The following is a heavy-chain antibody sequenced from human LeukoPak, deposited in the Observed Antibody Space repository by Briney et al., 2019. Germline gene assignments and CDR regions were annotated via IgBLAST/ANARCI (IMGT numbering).Heavy chain of an antibody. D-gene: IGHD3-16*01. Sequence: GGSLRLSCAASGFTLSSYWMTWVRQAPGKGLQWVANINQDGSEMYYVDSVKGRFTISRDNAKNPLYLQMNSLRAEDTAVYYCARSAGEIYYYYGMDVWGQGTTVTVSS. CDR2: INQDGSEM. CDR1: GFTLSSYW. J-gene: IGHJ6*02. V-gene: IGHV3-7*04. CDR3: ARSAGEIYYYYGMDV.